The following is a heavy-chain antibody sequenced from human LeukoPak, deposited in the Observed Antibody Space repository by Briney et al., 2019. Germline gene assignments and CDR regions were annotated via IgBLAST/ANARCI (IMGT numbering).Heavy chain of an antibody. CDR2: ISAYNGNT. Sequence: ASVKVSCKASGYTFTSYGISWVRQAPGQGLEWMGWISAYNGNTNYAQKLQGRVTMTTDTSTSTAYMELRSLRSDDTAVYYCARIGNYYGSGSYWGYNWFDPWGQGTWSPSPQ. CDR1: GYTFTSYG. CDR3: ARIGNYYGSGSYWGYNWFDP. J-gene: IGHJ5*02. V-gene: IGHV1-18*01. D-gene: IGHD3-10*01.